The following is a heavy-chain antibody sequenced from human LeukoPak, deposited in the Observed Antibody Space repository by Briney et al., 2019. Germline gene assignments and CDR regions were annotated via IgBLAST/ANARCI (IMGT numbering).Heavy chain of an antibody. CDR1: GGSISGYY. CDR2: INHSGST. CDR3: ARSGMVAAATYYFDY. Sequence: SETLSLTCTVSGGSISGYYWSWIRQPPGKGLEWIGEINHSGSTNYNPSLKSRVTISVDTSKNQFSLKLSSVTAADTAVYYCARSGMVAAATYYFDYWGQGTLVTVSS. V-gene: IGHV4-34*01. J-gene: IGHJ4*02. D-gene: IGHD6-13*01.